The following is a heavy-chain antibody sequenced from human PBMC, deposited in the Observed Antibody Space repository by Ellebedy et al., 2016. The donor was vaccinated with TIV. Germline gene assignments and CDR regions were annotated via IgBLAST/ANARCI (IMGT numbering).Heavy chain of an antibody. CDR1: GFNFISDW. Sequence: GGSLRLXXAASGFNFISDWMHWVRQAPGKGLVWVSRISRDGSRTTYADSVKGRFTMSRDNAENTLYLQMNSLRVEDTAVYFCVREVAAFDYWGQGALVTVSS. J-gene: IGHJ4*02. V-gene: IGHV3-74*03. CDR3: VREVAAFDY. D-gene: IGHD2-15*01. CDR2: ISRDGSRT.